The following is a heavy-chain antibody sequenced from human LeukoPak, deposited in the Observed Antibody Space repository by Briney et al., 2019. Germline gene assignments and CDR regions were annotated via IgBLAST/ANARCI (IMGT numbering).Heavy chain of an antibody. CDR2: INHSGST. Sequence: PSETLSLTCAVYGGSFSGYYWSWIRQPPGKGLEWIGEINHSGSTNYNPSLKGRVTISVDTSKNQFSLKLSSVTAADTAVYYCARVATRFLEWLSHGDWFDPWGQGTLVTVSS. D-gene: IGHD3-3*01. V-gene: IGHV4-34*01. CDR3: ARVATRFLEWLSHGDWFDP. J-gene: IGHJ5*02. CDR1: GGSFSGYY.